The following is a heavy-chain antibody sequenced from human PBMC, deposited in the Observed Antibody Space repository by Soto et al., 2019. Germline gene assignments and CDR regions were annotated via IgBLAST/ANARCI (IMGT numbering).Heavy chain of an antibody. V-gene: IGHV1-69*01. CDR1: GGTFSSYA. J-gene: IGHJ6*02. Sequence: QVQLVQSGAEVKKPGSSVKVSCKASGGTFSSYAISWVRQAPGQGLEWMGGIIPIFGTANYAQKFQGRVTITADESTSTAYMELSSLRSEDTAVYYCARTTPGYCSGGSCYSYYYYGMDVWGQGTKVTVSS. CDR2: IIPIFGTA. CDR3: ARTTPGYCSGGSCYSYYYYGMDV. D-gene: IGHD2-15*01.